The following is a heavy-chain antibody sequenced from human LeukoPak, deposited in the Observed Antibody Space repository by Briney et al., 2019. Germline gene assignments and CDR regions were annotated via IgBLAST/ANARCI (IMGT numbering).Heavy chain of an antibody. J-gene: IGHJ4*02. CDR3: VRGDWYFES. Sequence: GGSLRLSCATSGFNFSDSRMTWVRQAPGKGLQWVANINRDGTENHFLDPVEGRFTISRDNAKKSLYLQMSSLRPQDTAVYFCVRGDWYFESWGQGTLVTVSS. D-gene: IGHD2-21*01. CDR2: INRDGTEN. V-gene: IGHV3-7*04. CDR1: GFNFSDSR.